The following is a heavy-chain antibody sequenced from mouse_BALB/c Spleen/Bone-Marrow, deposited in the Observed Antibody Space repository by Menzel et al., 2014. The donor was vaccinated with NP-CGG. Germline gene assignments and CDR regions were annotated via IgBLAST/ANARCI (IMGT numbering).Heavy chain of an antibody. CDR1: GYTFTNYW. Sequence: QVQLKESGVEGVKPGASVKVSCQASGYTFTNYWMLWVQQTPGQGLEWIGEIKPSNSYINYNQDFKGKVTITIDKSTNTAYMQISNVTSEDAAVYYCARGGTKGVSDYWGQGTSLTVSS. CDR2: IKPSNSYI. J-gene: IGHJ2*02. D-gene: IGHD6-2*01. CDR3: ARGGTKGVSDY. V-gene: IGHV1-69*02.